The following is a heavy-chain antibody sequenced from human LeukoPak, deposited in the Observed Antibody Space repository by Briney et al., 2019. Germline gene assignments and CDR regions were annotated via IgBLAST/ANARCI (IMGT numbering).Heavy chain of an antibody. CDR3: ARRIWFGELLYEYYGMDV. V-gene: IGHV3-21*01. D-gene: IGHD3-10*01. Sequence: GGSLRLSCAASGFTFSSYSMNWVRQAPGKGLEWVSSISSSSSYIYYADSEKGRFTISRDNAKNSLYLQMNSLRAEDTAVYYCARRIWFGELLYEYYGMDVWGQGTTVTVSS. CDR1: GFTFSSYS. CDR2: ISSSSSYI. J-gene: IGHJ6*02.